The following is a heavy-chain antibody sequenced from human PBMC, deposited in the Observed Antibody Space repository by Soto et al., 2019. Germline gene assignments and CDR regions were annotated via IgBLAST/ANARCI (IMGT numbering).Heavy chain of an antibody. V-gene: IGHV3-23*01. CDR3: AKDSRYNYYYYMDV. J-gene: IGHJ6*03. CDR1: GFTFSSYA. CDR2: ISGSGGST. D-gene: IGHD3-9*01. Sequence: EVQLLESGGGLVQPGGSLRLSCAASGFTFSSYAMGWVRQAPGKGLEWVSTISGSGGSTYYADSVKGRFTISRDNSKNTLYLQMNSLRADDTAIYYCAKDSRYNYYYYMDVWGKGTTVTVSS.